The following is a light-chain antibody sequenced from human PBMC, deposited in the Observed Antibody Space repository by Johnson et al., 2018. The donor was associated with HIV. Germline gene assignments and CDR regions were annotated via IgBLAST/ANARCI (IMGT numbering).Light chain of an antibody. CDR1: SSNIGSNT. V-gene: IGLV1-44*01. Sequence: QAVLTQPPSASGPPGQRVTISCSGGSSNIGSNTVNWYQQLPGTAPKLLVYSSNQRPSGVPDRFSGSKSGTSASLALSGLQSEDEAEYTCAAWDDSLNGYVFETGTSVTVL. J-gene: IGLJ1*01. CDR2: SSN. CDR3: AAWDDSLNGYV.